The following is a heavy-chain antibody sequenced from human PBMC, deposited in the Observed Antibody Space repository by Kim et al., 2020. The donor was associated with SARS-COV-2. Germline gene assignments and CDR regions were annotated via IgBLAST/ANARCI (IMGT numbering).Heavy chain of an antibody. J-gene: IGHJ4*02. CDR2: IKEDGSQK. V-gene: IGHV3-7*03. CDR3: AREDWYLDS. Sequence: GGSLRLSCAASGFTFASYWMSWVRQAPGKGLEWVANIKEDGSQKYFMDSVKGRFTISRDNAKSSLYLQMNSLRDEDTAVYYCAREDWYLDSWGQGTLDTV. CDR1: GFTFASYW. D-gene: IGHD2-21*01.